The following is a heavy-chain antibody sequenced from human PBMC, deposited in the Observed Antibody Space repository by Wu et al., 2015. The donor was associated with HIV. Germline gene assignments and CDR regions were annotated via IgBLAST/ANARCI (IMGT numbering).Heavy chain of an antibody. Sequence: QVQLVQSGAEVKKPGASVKVSCKASGYTFTGYYMHWVRQAPGQGLEWMGWINPNSGGTNYAQKFQGRVTMTRDTSTSTAYMELSRLRSDDTAVYYCARVPGYSYGNFDYWARERWSPSP. CDR1: GYTFTGYY. J-gene: IGHJ4*02. D-gene: IGHD5-18*01. CDR2: INPNSGGT. CDR3: ARVPGYSYGNFDY. V-gene: IGHV1-2*02.